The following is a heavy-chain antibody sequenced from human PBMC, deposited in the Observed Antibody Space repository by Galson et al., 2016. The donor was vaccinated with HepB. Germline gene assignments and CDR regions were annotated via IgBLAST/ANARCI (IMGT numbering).Heavy chain of an antibody. CDR3: AKDGRATTVVTRNCFDF. J-gene: IGHJ4*02. CDR2: IRWDGGDT. CDR1: GFTFDDYT. Sequence: SLRLSCAASGFTFDDYTMHWVRQVPGKGLEWISVIRWDGGDTYYADSVKGRFTISRDNNKNSLYLQMSSLTTEDTALYFCAKDGRATTVVTRNCFDFWGQGTLVIVSS. D-gene: IGHD4-23*01. V-gene: IGHV3-43*01.